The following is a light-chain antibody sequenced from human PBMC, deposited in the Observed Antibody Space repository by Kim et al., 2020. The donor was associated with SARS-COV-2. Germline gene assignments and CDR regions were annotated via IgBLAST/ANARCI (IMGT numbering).Light chain of an antibody. CDR1: SLGSDY. V-gene: IGLV3-19*01. CDR2: GKN. CDR3: NSRDSSGNHLV. J-gene: IGLJ2*01. Sequence: ALGQTGRYTCQGDSLGSDYASWYQQKPGQAPVIVIYGKNNRPSGIPDRFSGSSSGNTASLTITGAQAEDEADYYCNSRDSSGNHLVFGGGTQLTVL.